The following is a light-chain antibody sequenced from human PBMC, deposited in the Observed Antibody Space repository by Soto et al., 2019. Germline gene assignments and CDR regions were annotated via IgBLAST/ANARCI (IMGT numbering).Light chain of an antibody. J-gene: IGKJ1*01. CDR3: QKYNKDSPAT. V-gene: IGKV1-27*01. Sequence: DIQLTQSPSSLSAFVGDRVTFTCRASQDIAHFLAWYQQRPGEVPRLLIYGASTLQSGVPSRFSGSGFGTDFTLTITSLQPEDVATYYCQKYNKDSPATFGRGTKVEIK. CDR1: QDIAHF. CDR2: GAS.